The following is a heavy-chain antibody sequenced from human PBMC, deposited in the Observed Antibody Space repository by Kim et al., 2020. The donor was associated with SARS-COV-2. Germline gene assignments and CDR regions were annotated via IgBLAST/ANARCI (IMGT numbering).Heavy chain of an antibody. CDR2: IYYSGST. CDR1: GGSISSGGYY. V-gene: IGHV4-31*03. J-gene: IGHJ6*02. CDR3: ATLGVVAATEGMDV. Sequence: SETLSLTYTVSGGSISSGGYYWSWIRQHPGKGLEWIGYIYYSGSTYYNPSLKSRVTISVDTSKNQFSLKLSSVTAADTAVYYCATLGVVAATEGMDVWGQGTTVTVSS. D-gene: IGHD2-15*01.